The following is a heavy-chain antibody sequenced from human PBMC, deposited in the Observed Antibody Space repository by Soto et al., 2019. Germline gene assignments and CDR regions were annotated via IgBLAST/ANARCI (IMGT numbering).Heavy chain of an antibody. CDR1: GFTFSSYG. D-gene: IGHD3-10*01. V-gene: IGHV3-30*18. Sequence: QVQLVESGGGVVQPGRSLRLSCAASGFTFSSYGMHWVRQAPGKGLEWVAVISYDGSNKYYADSVKGRFTISRDNSKNTLYLQMNSLRAEDTAVYYCAKEIGPYGSTLLWAFDIWGQGTMVTVSS. J-gene: IGHJ3*02. CDR3: AKEIGPYGSTLLWAFDI. CDR2: ISYDGSNK.